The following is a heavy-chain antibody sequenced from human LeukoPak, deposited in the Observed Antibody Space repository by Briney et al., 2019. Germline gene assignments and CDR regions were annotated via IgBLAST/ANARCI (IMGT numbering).Heavy chain of an antibody. D-gene: IGHD3-22*01. CDR3: ARDIGYYDSSGYPRDAFDI. V-gene: IGHV4-4*07. CDR2: IYTSGST. J-gene: IGHJ3*02. Sequence: CTXXGGXXXSYYWSWIRQPAGKGLEWIGRIYTSGSTNYNPSLKSRVTMSVDPSKNQFSLKLSSVTAADTAVYYCARDIGYYDSSGYPRDAFDIWGQGTMVTVSS. CDR1: GGXXXSYY.